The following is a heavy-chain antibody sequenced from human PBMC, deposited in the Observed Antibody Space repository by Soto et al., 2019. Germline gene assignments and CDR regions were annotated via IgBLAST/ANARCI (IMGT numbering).Heavy chain of an antibody. D-gene: IGHD1-26*01. J-gene: IGHJ4*02. V-gene: IGHV4-59*08. CDR2: IYYSGST. Sequence: ASETLSLTCTVSGGSISSYYWSWIRQPPGKGLEWIGYIYYSGSTNYNPSLKSRVTISVDTSKNQFSLKLSSVTAADTAVYYCARQYGGRYADYWGQGTLVNVSS. CDR1: GGSISSYY. CDR3: ARQYGGRYADY.